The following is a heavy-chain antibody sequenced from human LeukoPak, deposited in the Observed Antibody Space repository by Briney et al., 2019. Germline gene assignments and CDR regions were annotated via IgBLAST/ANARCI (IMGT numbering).Heavy chain of an antibody. D-gene: IGHD6-19*01. V-gene: IGHV3-49*04. CDR2: IRSKAYGGTT. Sequence: GGSLRLSCTASGFTFGDYAMSWVRQAPGKGLEWVGFIRSKAYGGTTEYAASVKGRFTISRDDSKSIAYLQMNSLKTEDTAVYYCEAGIGDYWGQGSLVTVSS. J-gene: IGHJ4*01. CDR3: EAGIGDY. CDR1: GFTFGDYA.